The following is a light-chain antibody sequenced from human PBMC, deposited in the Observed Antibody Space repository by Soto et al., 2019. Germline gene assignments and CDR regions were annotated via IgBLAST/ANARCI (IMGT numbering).Light chain of an antibody. J-gene: IGKJ4*01. CDR1: QRINSY. V-gene: IGKV1-39*01. CDR3: QQSYTTPFT. CDR2: AAS. Sequence: DIQMTQSPSSLSASVGDTITITCRASQRINSYVNWYLLKPGKAPDLLIYAASSLQSGVPSRYSGSGSGTNFTLTISSLQPEDFATYYCQQSYTTPFTFGGGTKVEIK.